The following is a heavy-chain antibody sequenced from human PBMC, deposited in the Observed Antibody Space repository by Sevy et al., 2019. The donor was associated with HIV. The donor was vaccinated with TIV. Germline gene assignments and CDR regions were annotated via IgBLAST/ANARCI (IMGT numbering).Heavy chain of an antibody. CDR2: ISHGGGTT. J-gene: IGHJ4*01. Sequence: GGSLRLSCAASGFTFNNYVMNWVRQAPGTGLEWVSVISHGGGTTYYADSVKGRFTISRDDSKDTVYLEMNSLRAEDTAVYYCARRYLPSAPPALDYWGHGTLVTVSS. CDR3: ARRYLPSAPPALDY. CDR1: GFTFNNYV. D-gene: IGHD2-2*01. V-gene: IGHV3-23*01.